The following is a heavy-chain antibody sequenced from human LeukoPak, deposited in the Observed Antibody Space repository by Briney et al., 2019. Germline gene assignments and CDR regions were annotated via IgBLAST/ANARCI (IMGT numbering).Heavy chain of an antibody. CDR1: GFTFSSYA. D-gene: IGHD2-15*01. Sequence: GGSLRLSCAASGFTFSSYAMSWVRQAPGKGLEWVSAISGSGGSTYYADSVRGRFTIARDNSKNTLYLQMNSLRAEDTAVYYCAKDPHSPYCSGGSCYSDYWGQGTLVTVSS. J-gene: IGHJ4*02. V-gene: IGHV3-23*01. CDR2: ISGSGGST. CDR3: AKDPHSPYCSGGSCYSDY.